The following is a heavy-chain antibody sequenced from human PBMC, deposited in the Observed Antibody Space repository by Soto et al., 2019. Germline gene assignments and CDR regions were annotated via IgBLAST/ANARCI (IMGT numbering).Heavy chain of an antibody. CDR1: GGTFSRYT. CDR3: ASGQTYYNDSSAYRFDH. Sequence: QVQLVQSGAEVKKPGSSVKVSCKDSGGTFSRYTISWVRQAPGQGLEWMGGIIPIFGTTNYAQKFQGRVTITADESTSTAYLDLSSLRSDDTAVYYCASGQTYYNDSSAYRFDHWGQGTLVTVSS. V-gene: IGHV1-69*01. D-gene: IGHD3-22*01. J-gene: IGHJ4*02. CDR2: IIPIFGTT.